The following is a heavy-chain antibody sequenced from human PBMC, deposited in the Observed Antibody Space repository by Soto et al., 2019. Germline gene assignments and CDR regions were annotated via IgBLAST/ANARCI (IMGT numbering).Heavy chain of an antibody. D-gene: IGHD6-19*01. J-gene: IGHJ4*02. V-gene: IGHV1-3*01. CDR2: INAGNGNT. CDR3: ARGSSSGWTTNYYFDY. Sequence: RASVKVSCKASGYTFTSYAMHWVRQAPGQRLEWMGWINAGNGNTKYSQKFQGRVTITRDTSASTAYMELSSLRSEDTTVYYCARGSSSGWTTNYYFDYWGKGTLVTVSS. CDR1: GYTFTSYA.